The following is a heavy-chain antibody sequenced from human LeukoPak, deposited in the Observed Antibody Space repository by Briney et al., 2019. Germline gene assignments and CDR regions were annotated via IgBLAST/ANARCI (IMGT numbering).Heavy chain of an antibody. CDR1: GFTFSSYA. V-gene: IGHV3-21*01. CDR3: ARDRGVLVPYYFDY. Sequence: GGSLRLSCAASGFTFSSYAMSWVRQAPGKGLEWVSAISSSSSYIYYADSVKGRFTISRDNAKNSLYPQMNSLRAEDTAVYYCARDRGVLVPYYFDYWGQGTLVTVSS. CDR2: ISSSSSYI. J-gene: IGHJ4*02. D-gene: IGHD2-21*01.